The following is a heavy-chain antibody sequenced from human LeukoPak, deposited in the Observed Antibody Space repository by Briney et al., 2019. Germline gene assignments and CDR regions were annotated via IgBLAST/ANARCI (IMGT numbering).Heavy chain of an antibody. CDR3: ARLGYDYVWGSYRPAEYLQH. CDR2: IYYSGST. D-gene: IGHD3-16*02. Sequence: SETLSLTCTISGGSISSYYWSWIRQPPGKGLEWIGYIYYSGSTNYNPSLKSRVTISVDTSKNQFSLKLSSVTAADTAVYYCARLGYDYVWGSYRPAEYLQHWGQGTLVTVSS. V-gene: IGHV4-59*01. CDR1: GGSISSYY. J-gene: IGHJ1*01.